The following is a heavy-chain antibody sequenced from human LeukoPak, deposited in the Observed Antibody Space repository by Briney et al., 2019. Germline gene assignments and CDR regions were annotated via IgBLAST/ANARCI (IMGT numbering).Heavy chain of an antibody. Sequence: PSKTLSLTCTVAGGSISSYYWSWIRQPPGKGLEWIGYIYYSGSTNYNPSLKSRVTISVDTSKNQFSLKLSSVTAADTAVYYCARHGYSSGSLAWFDPWGQGTLVTVSS. CDR1: GGSISSYY. CDR3: ARHGYSSGSLAWFDP. V-gene: IGHV4-59*01. J-gene: IGHJ5*02. CDR2: IYYSGST. D-gene: IGHD6-19*01.